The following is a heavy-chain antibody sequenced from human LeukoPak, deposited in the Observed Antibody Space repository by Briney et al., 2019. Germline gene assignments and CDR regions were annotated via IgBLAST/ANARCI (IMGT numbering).Heavy chain of an antibody. CDR1: GFTFSSYA. CDR2: VSRSGGST. V-gene: IGHV3-23*01. Sequence: GGSLRLSCAASGFTFSSYAMSWVRQAPGKGLDCVSAVSRSGGSTYYADSVKGRFTISRDSSTNTLYLQMVSLRAEDTAIYYCAKDPTGDYVGAFEIWGQGTMVTVSS. CDR3: AKDPTGDYVGAFEI. D-gene: IGHD4-23*01. J-gene: IGHJ3*02.